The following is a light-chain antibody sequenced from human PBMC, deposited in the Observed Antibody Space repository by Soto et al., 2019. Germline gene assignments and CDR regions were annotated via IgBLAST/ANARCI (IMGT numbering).Light chain of an antibody. J-gene: IGKJ1*01. Sequence: EIVLTQSPGTLSLSPGGRVTLSCRASQSVNSSYLAWYQHKPGQAPRLLIYGASTRATGIPDRFSGSGSGTDFTLTIARLEPGDSAVYYCQQYGNSPQTFGQGTKVDI. CDR3: QQYGNSPQT. CDR1: QSVNSSY. CDR2: GAS. V-gene: IGKV3-20*01.